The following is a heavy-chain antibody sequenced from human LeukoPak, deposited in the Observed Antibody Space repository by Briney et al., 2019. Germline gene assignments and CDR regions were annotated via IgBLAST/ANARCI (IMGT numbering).Heavy chain of an antibody. CDR3: AKDIVVVPAASEFDY. Sequence: AGSLSLSCASLGFNYSSYAMSWVRQGPGDGLEWGSDISSSGGSTYYADSVKARSTISTNNSKYPRYLHMNSLRAEDTSVSYCAKDIVVVPAASEFDYWGQGTLVTVSS. CDR1: GFNYSSYA. V-gene: IGHV3-23*01. D-gene: IGHD2-2*01. CDR2: ISSSGGST. J-gene: IGHJ4*02.